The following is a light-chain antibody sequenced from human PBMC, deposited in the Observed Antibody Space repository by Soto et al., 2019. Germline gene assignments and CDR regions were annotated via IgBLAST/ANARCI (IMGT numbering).Light chain of an antibody. Sequence: DIQMTQSPVSLSASVGDRVTITCRASQTISRNLKWYQQKPGKAPKLLIFAASSLQSGVPLRFSGSGSGTDFTLTISSLQPEDFATYYCQQSYDTPLTFGGGTKVEIK. CDR3: QQSYDTPLT. J-gene: IGKJ4*01. CDR1: QTISRN. CDR2: AAS. V-gene: IGKV1-39*01.